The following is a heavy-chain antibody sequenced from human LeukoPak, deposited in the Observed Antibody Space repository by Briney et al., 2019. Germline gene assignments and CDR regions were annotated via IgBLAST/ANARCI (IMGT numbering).Heavy chain of an antibody. CDR1: GFTFSKFP. CDR2: ISASGDVT. J-gene: IGHJ3*02. CDR3: ACSLFSSATGTGRAFHI. D-gene: IGHD1-1*01. Sequence: GGSLRLSCAASGFTFSKFPMGWVRQAPGRGLEWVSAISASGDVTFYADSLRGRFTISRDNSKSTLYLQMNGLRAEDTAIFYCACSLFSSATGTGRAFHIWGQGTRVTVSS. V-gene: IGHV3-23*01.